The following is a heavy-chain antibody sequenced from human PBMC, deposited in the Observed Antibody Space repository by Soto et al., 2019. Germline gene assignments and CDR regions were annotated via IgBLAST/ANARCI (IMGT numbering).Heavy chain of an antibody. V-gene: IGHV4-34*01. Sequence: SETLSLTCAVYGGSFSGYYWSWIRQPPGKGLEWIGEINHSGSTNYNPSLKSRVTISVDTSKNQFSLKLSSVTAADTAVYYCAGGRIAVADDYWGQGTLVTVSS. CDR2: INHSGST. CDR3: AGGRIAVADDY. CDR1: GGSFSGYY. J-gene: IGHJ4*02. D-gene: IGHD6-19*01.